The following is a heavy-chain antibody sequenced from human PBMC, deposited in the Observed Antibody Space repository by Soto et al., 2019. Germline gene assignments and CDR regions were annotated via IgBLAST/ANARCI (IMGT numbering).Heavy chain of an antibody. Sequence: EVQLVESGGGLVQPGGSLRLSCAVSGFTFSSFEMYWVRQAPGKGLEWISYIHPSGQPIFYADSVKGRFTISRDNANNSLFLQMNSLRAEDTAVYYCARRASRWGQGTVVTVSS. J-gene: IGHJ3*01. CDR2: IHPSGQPI. D-gene: IGHD1-26*01. V-gene: IGHV3-48*03. CDR3: ARRASR. CDR1: GFTFSSFE.